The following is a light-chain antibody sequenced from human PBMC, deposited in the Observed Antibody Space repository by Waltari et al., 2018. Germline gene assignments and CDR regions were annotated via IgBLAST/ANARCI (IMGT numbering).Light chain of an antibody. CDR2: DVY. CDR1: GSDVGGYDY. Sequence: QSALTQPASVSGSPGQAIIISCTGTGSDVGGYDYVSWYQQYPGKAPRLIIYDVYNRPSGVSNRCSGSKSDNTASLTISGLQAEEESVYYCSSYTSSGVVFGGGTKLTVL. V-gene: IGLV2-14*01. CDR3: SSYTSSGVV. J-gene: IGLJ2*01.